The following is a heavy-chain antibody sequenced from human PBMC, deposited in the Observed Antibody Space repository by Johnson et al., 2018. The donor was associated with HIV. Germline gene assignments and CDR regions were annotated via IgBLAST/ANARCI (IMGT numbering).Heavy chain of an antibody. D-gene: IGHD2-8*01. Sequence: VQLVESGGGVVQPGGSLRLSCAASGFTVSSNYMSWVRQAPGKGLEWVSVIYSGGSTYYADSVKGRFTISRDNSKNTLYLQMNSLRAEDTAVYYCARDSNRYAFDSWGQGTMVTVSS. J-gene: IGHJ3*02. CDR1: GFTVSSNY. CDR3: ARDSNRYAFDS. V-gene: IGHV3-66*01. CDR2: IYSGGST.